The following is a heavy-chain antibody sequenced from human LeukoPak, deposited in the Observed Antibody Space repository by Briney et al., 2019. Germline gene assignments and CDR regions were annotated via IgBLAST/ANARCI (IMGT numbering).Heavy chain of an antibody. CDR2: INHSGST. V-gene: IGHV4-34*01. J-gene: IGHJ3*02. D-gene: IGHD6-13*01. CDR3: ARGYSSSWSRLIGAFDI. CDR1: GGSFSGYY. Sequence: SETLSLTCAVYGGSFSGYYWSWIRQPPGKGLEWIGEINHSGSTNYNPSLKSRVTISVDTSKNQFSLKLGSVTAADTAVYYCARGYSSSWSRLIGAFDIWGQGTMVTVSS.